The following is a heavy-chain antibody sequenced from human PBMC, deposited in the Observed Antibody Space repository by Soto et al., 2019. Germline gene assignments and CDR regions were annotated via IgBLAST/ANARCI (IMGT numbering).Heavy chain of an antibody. D-gene: IGHD1-20*01. J-gene: IGHJ1*01. CDR2: TSSSSSYT. CDR1: GFTFSDHY. V-gene: IGHV3-11*06. CDR3: ARVACSDNNAQYFQH. Sequence: GGSLRLSCAASGFTFSDHYMSWIRQAPGKGLEWVSYTSSSSSYTDYADSVKGRFTISRDNAKNSVFLQMNSLRAEDTAVYFCARVACSDNNAQYFQHWGQGTLFTVSS.